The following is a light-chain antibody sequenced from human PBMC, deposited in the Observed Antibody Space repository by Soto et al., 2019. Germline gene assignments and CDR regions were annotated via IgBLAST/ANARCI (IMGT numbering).Light chain of an antibody. CDR2: DVG. CDR1: SSDVGDFNY. J-gene: IGLJ1*01. V-gene: IGLV2-14*01. Sequence: QSALTQPASVSGSPGQSITISCTGTSSDVGDFNYVSWYQQHPGKAPKLMIYDVGNRPSEVSIRFSGSKSGSTASLTISGLQAEDEADYYCSSFSSSTTRVFGTGTKVTVL. CDR3: SSFSSSTTRV.